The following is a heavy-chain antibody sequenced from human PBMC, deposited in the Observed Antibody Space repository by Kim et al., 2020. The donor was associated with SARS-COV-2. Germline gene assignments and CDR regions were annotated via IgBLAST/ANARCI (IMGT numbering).Heavy chain of an antibody. V-gene: IGHV4-39*01. CDR3: ARHDMRWLQLEAFDI. CDR1: GGSISSSSYY. J-gene: IGHJ3*02. D-gene: IGHD5-12*01. Sequence: SETLSLTCTVSGGSISSSSYYWGWIRQPPGKGLEWIGSIYYSGSTYYNPSLKSRVTISVDTSKNQFSLKLSSVTAADTAVYYCARHDMRWLQLEAFDIWGQGTMVTVSS. CDR2: IYYSGST.